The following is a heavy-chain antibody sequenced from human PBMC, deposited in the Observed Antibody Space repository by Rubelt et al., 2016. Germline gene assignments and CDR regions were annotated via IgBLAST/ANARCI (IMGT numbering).Heavy chain of an antibody. D-gene: IGHD4-17*01. J-gene: IGHJ6*02. CDR2: INPNPNSGGA. V-gene: IGHV1-2*06. Sequence: QVQLVQSGSELKKPGASVKVSCKASGYIFTGYEIHWVRQAPGQGLEWMGRINPNPNSGGANQAQKFQGRVAMTRDTSNNAVSMELSGLTSDDTAVYYCARDRAVSTSRRHYGLDVWGQGTTVIVSS. CDR3: ARDRAVSTSRRHYGLDV. CDR1: GYIFTGYE.